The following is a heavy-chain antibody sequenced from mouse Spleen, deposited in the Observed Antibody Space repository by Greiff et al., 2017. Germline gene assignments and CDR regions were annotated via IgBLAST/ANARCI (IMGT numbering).Heavy chain of an antibody. CDR1: GYSITSDYA. V-gene: IGHV3-2*02. J-gene: IGHJ4*01. CDR2: ISYSGST. D-gene: IGHD1-1*01. CDR3: ARSLFYYGSSYDYAMDY. Sequence: VQLKESGPGLVKPSQSLSLTCTVTGYSITSDYAWNWIRQFPGNKLEWMGYISYSGSTSYNPSLKSRISITRDTSKNQFFLQLNSVTTEDTATYYCARSLFYYGSSYDYAMDYWGQGTSVTVSS.